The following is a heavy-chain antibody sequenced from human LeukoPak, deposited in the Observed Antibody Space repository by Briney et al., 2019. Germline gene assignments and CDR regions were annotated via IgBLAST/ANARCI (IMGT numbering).Heavy chain of an antibody. Sequence: ASVKVSCKASGYTFTSYYMHWVRQAPGQGLEWMGIINPSGGSTSYAQKFQGRVTMTRDTSTSTVYMELSSLRSEDTAVYYCARDRPYDILTGCPPLGYYYYGMDVWGQGTTVTVSS. J-gene: IGHJ6*02. V-gene: IGHV1-46*01. CDR3: ARDRPYDILTGCPPLGYYYYGMDV. D-gene: IGHD3-9*01. CDR2: INPSGGST. CDR1: GYTFTSYY.